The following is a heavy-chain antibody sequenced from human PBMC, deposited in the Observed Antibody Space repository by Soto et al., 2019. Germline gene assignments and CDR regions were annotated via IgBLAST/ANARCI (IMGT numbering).Heavy chain of an antibody. CDR1: GGSISSSRCH. D-gene: IGHD4-17*01. V-gene: IGHV4-39*07. J-gene: IGHJ4*02. Sequence: SETLSLTCTVSGGSISSSRCHWGWIRQPPGKGLEWIGYIYYSGSTYYNPSLKSRVTISVDTSKIQFSLKLSSVTAADTAVYYCARSQTTVTSYDYWGQGTLVTVSS. CDR2: IYYSGST. CDR3: ARSQTTVTSYDY.